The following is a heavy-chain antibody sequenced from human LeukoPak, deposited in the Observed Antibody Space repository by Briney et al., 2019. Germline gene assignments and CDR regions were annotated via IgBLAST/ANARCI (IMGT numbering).Heavy chain of an antibody. CDR3: ARDAAYYDILAGYSPRGY. D-gene: IGHD3-9*01. CDR2: IYHSGST. Sequence: SETLSLTCAVSGGSISSSNWWSWVGQPPGKGLEWIGEIYHSGSTNNNPSLKSRVTISVDKSKNQSSLKLSSVTAADTAVYYCARDAAYYDILAGYSPRGYWGQGTLVTVSS. V-gene: IGHV4-4*02. CDR1: GGSISSSNW. J-gene: IGHJ4*02.